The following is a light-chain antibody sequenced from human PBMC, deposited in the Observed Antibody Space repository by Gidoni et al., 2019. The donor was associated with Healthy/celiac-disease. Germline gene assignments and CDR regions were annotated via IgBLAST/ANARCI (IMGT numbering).Light chain of an antibody. V-gene: IGKV1-39*01. J-gene: IGKJ4*01. CDR1: QSISSY. CDR3: QQSYSTPPLT. Sequence: DIQMTQSPSSLSASVGDRVTITCRASQSISSYLNWYQQKPGKAPKLLIYAASSLQSGVPSRFSGSGSETDFTLTFSSLQPEDFATYYCQQSYSTPPLTFGGGTKVEIK. CDR2: AAS.